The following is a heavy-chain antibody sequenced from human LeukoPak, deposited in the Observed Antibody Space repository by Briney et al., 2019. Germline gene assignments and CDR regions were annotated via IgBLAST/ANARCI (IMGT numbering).Heavy chain of an antibody. CDR2: ISYNGGT. Sequence: SSETLSLTCTVSGGSISYYYWSWIRQPPGKGLEWIGYISYNGGTNYNPSLKSRVTISVDTSKNQFSLKLSSVTAADTAIYYCARLDKGIKAAHFDYWGQGTLVTVSS. J-gene: IGHJ4*02. V-gene: IGHV4-59*08. CDR1: GGSISYYY. CDR3: ARLDKGIKAAHFDY. D-gene: IGHD6-25*01.